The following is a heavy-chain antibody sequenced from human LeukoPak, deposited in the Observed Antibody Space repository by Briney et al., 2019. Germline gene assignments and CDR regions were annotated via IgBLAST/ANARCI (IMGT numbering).Heavy chain of an antibody. J-gene: IGHJ5*02. V-gene: IGHV4-61*01. D-gene: IGHD2-21*02. CDR2: IYYSGST. Sequence: SETLSLTCTVSGGSVSSGNYYWSWIRQPPGKGLEWIGYIYYSGSTNYNPSLKSRVTISVDTSKNQFSLKLSSVTAADTAVYYCARGFAYCGGDCYPNWFDPWGQGTLVTVSS. CDR1: GGSVSSGNYY. CDR3: ARGFAYCGGDCYPNWFDP.